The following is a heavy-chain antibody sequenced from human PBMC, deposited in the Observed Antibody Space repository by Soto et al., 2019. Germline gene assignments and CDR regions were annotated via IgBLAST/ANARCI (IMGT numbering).Heavy chain of an antibody. CDR1: GFTFSSYT. Sequence: GGSLRLSCAASGFTFSSYTMNWVRQAPGKGLEWLSYISSTSGAIYYADSVKGRFTISRDNAKNSLYLQMNSLRDEDTAVYYCARDVRGTYWGQGTLVTVSS. CDR2: ISSTSGAI. CDR3: ARDVRGTY. J-gene: IGHJ4*02. D-gene: IGHD1-1*01. V-gene: IGHV3-48*02.